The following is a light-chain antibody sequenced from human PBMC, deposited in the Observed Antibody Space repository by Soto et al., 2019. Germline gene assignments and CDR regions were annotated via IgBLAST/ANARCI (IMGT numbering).Light chain of an antibody. CDR3: QHYNSYSEA. J-gene: IGKJ1*01. Sequence: DIQMTQSPSTLSGSVGDRVTITCRASQTISSWLAWYQQKPGKAPKLLIYKASTLTSGVPSRFSGSGYGTEVTLTISSLQPDDFETYYFQHYNSYSEAFGQGTKLELK. CDR2: KAS. V-gene: IGKV1-5*03. CDR1: QTISSW.